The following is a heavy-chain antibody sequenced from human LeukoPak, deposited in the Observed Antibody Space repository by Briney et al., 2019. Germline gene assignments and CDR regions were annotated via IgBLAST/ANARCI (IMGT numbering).Heavy chain of an antibody. CDR1: GGSISSYY. CDR3: VMGYSGYDFNAFDI. CDR2: IYYSGST. J-gene: IGHJ3*02. D-gene: IGHD5-12*01. V-gene: IGHV4-59*01. Sequence: PSETLSLTCPVSGGSISSYYWSWIRQPPGKGLEWIGYIYYSGSTNYNPSLKSRVTISVDTSKNQFSLKLSSVTAADTAVYYCVMGYSGYDFNAFDIWGQGTMVTVSS.